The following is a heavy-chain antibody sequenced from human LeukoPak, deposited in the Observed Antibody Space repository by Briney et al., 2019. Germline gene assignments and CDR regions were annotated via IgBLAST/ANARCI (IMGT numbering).Heavy chain of an antibody. CDR1: GDSISDFY. D-gene: IGHD3-16*01. CDR2: ISSSGTP. J-gene: IGHJ3*02. Sequence: SETLSLICTVSGDSISDFYWTWIRQPPGKGLESIGYISSSGTPTYNPSLKSRVTISADASKNQLSLIVTSVTAADTALYYCARVASSVSDIWGPGTLVVVSS. V-gene: IGHV4-59*01. CDR3: ARVASSVSDI.